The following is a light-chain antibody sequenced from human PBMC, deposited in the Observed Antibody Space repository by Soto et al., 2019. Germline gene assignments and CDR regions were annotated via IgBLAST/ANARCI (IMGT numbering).Light chain of an antibody. CDR2: DVS. V-gene: IGKV3-20*01. CDR3: QQYGSTPLT. Sequence: IVLTQSPGILSLSPGERATLSCRASQSVRNNYLVWYQQRPGQPPRFLMYDVSTRAAGIPDRFSGSGSGTDFTLTISRLETEDFAVYYCQQYGSTPLTFGGGTKVDI. CDR1: QSVRNNY. J-gene: IGKJ4*01.